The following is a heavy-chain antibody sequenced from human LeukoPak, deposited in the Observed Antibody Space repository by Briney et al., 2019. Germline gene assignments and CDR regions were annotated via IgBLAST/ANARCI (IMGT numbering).Heavy chain of an antibody. Sequence: SETLSLTCAVSGGSISSNNWWGWVRQPPGKGLEWIGEIYHSGSPNYNPSLKSRVTISVDKSRNHFSLNLSSVTAADTAVYYCARGFAVDCSSTSCSWNWFDPWGQGTLVTVSS. CDR2: IYHSGSP. V-gene: IGHV4-4*02. J-gene: IGHJ5*02. CDR1: GGSISSNNW. D-gene: IGHD2-2*01. CDR3: ARGFAVDCSSTSCSWNWFDP.